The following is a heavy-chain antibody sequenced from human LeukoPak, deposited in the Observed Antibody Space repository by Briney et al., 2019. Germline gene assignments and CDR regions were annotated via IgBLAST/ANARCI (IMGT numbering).Heavy chain of an antibody. Sequence: SETLSLTCTVSGGSISSYYWSWIRQPPRKGLEWIGYIYYSGSTNYNPSLKSRVTISVDTSKNQFSLKLSSVTAADTAVYYCARGIAAAGPNFDYWGQGTLVTVSS. CDR1: GGSISSYY. CDR3: ARGIAAAGPNFDY. CDR2: IYYSGST. V-gene: IGHV4-59*01. D-gene: IGHD6-13*01. J-gene: IGHJ4*02.